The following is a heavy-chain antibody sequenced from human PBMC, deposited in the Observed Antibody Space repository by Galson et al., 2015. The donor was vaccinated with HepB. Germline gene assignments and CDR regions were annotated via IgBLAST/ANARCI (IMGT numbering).Heavy chain of an antibody. CDR2: IKSKTDGGTT. D-gene: IGHD6-13*01. J-gene: IGHJ6*02. Sequence: LRLCCAASGFTFSNAWMIWVRQASGKGLEWVGRIKSKTDGGTTDYAAPVQGRFTISRDDSKNTLTLQRNSLKPEATGVYYCTTYFVYSSSWLVNYQNYGMDVWGQGTTVTVSS. CDR1: GFTFSNAW. V-gene: IGHV3-15*01. CDR3: TTYFVYSSSWLVNYQNYGMDV.